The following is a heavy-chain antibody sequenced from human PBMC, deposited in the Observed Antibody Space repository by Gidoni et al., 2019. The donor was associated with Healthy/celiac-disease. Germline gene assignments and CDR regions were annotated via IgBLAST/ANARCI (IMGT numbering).Heavy chain of an antibody. CDR2: VDYSGST. D-gene: IGHD6-19*01. J-gene: IGHJ4*02. Sequence: QVQLQESGPGLVKPSQTLSLTCTVSGGSISSGGYYWSWIRQHPGKGLEWIGYVDYSGSTYYNPSLKSRVTISVDTSKNQFPLKLSSVTAADTAVYYCARWLDGDYFDYWGQGTLVTVSS. CDR3: ARWLDGDYFDY. V-gene: IGHV4-31*03. CDR1: GGSISSGGYY.